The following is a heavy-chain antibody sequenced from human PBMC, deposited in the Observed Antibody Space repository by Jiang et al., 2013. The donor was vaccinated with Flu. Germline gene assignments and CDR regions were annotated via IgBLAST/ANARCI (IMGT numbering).Heavy chain of an antibody. CDR3: AKGAVPGTGSLFDY. CDR2: ISGSGGST. CDR1: YA. Sequence: YAMSWVRQAPGKGLEWVSAISGSGGSTYYADSVKGRFTISRDNSKNTLYLQMNSLRAEDTAVYYCAKGAVPGTGSLFDYWGQGTLVTVSS. D-gene: IGHD6-19*01. J-gene: IGHJ4*02. V-gene: IGHV3-23*01.